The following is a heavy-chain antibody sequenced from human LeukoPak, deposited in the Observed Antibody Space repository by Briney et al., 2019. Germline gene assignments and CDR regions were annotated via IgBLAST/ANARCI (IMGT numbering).Heavy chain of an antibody. V-gene: IGHV3-7*01. CDR3: ARCPYDSTGYYSVPSHLDY. Sequence: GGSLRLSCAASGFTFSAYWMTWVRQAPGKGLEWVANIKQDGSATYYVDSLRGRFSISRDNVKNSLFLQMNSLSAEDTAVYYCARCPYDSTGYYSVPSHLDYWGQGTLVTVSS. D-gene: IGHD3-22*01. CDR2: IKQDGSAT. CDR1: GFTFSAYW. J-gene: IGHJ4*02.